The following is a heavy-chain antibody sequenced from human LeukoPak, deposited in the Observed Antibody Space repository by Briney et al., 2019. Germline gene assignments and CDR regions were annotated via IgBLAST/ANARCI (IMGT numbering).Heavy chain of an antibody. CDR3: ARQYRYYGGTPWY. J-gene: IGHJ4*02. V-gene: IGHV4-38-2*01. CDR2: IYHSGST. Sequence: SETLSLTCAVSGYSISSGYYWGWIRQPPGQGLEWIGSIYHSGSTYYNPSLKSRVTISVDTSKNQFSLKLSSVTAADTAVYYCARQYRYYGGTPWYWGQGTLVTVSS. CDR1: GYSISSGYY. D-gene: IGHD4-23*01.